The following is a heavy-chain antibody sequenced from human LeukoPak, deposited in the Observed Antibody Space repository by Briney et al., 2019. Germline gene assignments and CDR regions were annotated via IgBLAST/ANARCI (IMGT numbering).Heavy chain of an antibody. CDR2: ISNSGGGT. CDR1: GLTFSTYA. D-gene: IGHD3-10*01. V-gene: IGHV3-23*01. CDR3: AKDGWILGVTYDY. J-gene: IGHJ4*02. Sequence: GGSLRLSCAVSGLTFSTYAMSWVRQAPGKGLEWFSAISNSGGGTYYADSVQGRFTISRDNSKNTLYLQMTSLRDDDTAVYYCAKDGWILGVTYDYWGQGTLVTVSS.